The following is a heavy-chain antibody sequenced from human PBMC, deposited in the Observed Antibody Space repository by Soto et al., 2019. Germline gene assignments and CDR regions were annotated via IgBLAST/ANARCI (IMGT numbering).Heavy chain of an antibody. Sequence: SETLSLTCTVSGGSVSSGSYYWSWIRQPPGKGLEWIGYIYYSGSTNYNPSLKRRVTISVDTSKNQFSLKLSSATAADTAVYYCAGTMTYYYGLGRYIFYYYHGMDVWGQGTTFTVSS. CDR3: AGTMTYYYGLGRYIFYYYHGMDV. CDR1: GGSVSSGSYY. V-gene: IGHV4-61*01. CDR2: IYYSGST. D-gene: IGHD3-10*01. J-gene: IGHJ6*02.